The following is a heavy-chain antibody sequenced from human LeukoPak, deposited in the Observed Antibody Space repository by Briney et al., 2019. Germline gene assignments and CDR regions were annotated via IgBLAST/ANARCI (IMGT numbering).Heavy chain of an antibody. Sequence: PGGSLRLSCAAAGFTFSSSAMHWVRQAPGKGLGCVAFIQSDGSYKHYSDSVKGRFTISRDNSKNTLYLEMNSLRVVDTGVYYCATHCSGTTCHRDYWGQGTLVTVSS. CDR1: GFTFSSSA. V-gene: IGHV3-30*02. J-gene: IGHJ4*02. CDR2: IQSDGSYK. CDR3: ATHCSGTTCHRDY. D-gene: IGHD2-2*01.